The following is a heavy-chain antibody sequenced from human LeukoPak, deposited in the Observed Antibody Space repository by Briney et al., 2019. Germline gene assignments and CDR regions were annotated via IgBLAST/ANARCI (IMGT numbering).Heavy chain of an antibody. CDR1: GFTFSSYG. Sequence: GGSLRLSCAASGFTFSSYGIHWVRQAPGKGLEWVAVISYDGSNKYYADSVKGRFTISRDNSKNTLYLQMNSLRAEDTAVYYCAKGVAAGYCSGGSCPTYYFDYWGQRTLVTVSS. D-gene: IGHD2-15*01. CDR3: AKGVAAGYCSGGSCPTYYFDY. J-gene: IGHJ4*02. V-gene: IGHV3-30*18. CDR2: ISYDGSNK.